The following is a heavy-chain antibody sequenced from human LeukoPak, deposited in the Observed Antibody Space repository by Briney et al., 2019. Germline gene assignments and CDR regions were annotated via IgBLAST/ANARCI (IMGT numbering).Heavy chain of an antibody. Sequence: SGGSLRLACAASGFTFSSYSMNWVRQAPGKGLEWVSSISSSSSYIYYAASVKGRFTISRDNAKNSLYLQMNSLRAEDTAVYYCARRPSSDYNYGMDVWYQGTTV. CDR1: GFTFSSYS. CDR2: ISSSSSYI. J-gene: IGHJ6*02. V-gene: IGHV3-21*01. CDR3: ARRPSSDYNYGMDV.